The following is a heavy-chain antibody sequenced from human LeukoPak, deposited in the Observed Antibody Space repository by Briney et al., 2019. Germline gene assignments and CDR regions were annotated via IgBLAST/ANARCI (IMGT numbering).Heavy chain of an antibody. CDR2: IKQDGSEK. J-gene: IGHJ4*02. V-gene: IGHV3-7*01. CDR3: AREFSLLRYFDWLPYGYYFDY. CDR1: GFTFSSYW. D-gene: IGHD3-9*01. Sequence: GGSLRLSCAASGFTFSSYWMSWVRQAPGKGLEWVANIKQDGSEKYYVDSVKGRFTISRDNAKNSLYLQMNSLRAEDTAVYYCAREFSLLRYFDWLPYGYYFDYWGQGTLVTVSS.